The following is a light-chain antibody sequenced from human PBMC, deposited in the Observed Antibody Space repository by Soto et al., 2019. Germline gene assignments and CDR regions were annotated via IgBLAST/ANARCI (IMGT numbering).Light chain of an antibody. CDR2: GPS. V-gene: IGKV3-20*01. CDR1: QNVNSNH. Sequence: EIVLTQSPGTLSLSPGERATLSCRASQNVNSNHIAWYQQKPGQAPRLLIYGPSSRATGIPERFSGSGSGTDFTLTISRLEPEDFAVYFCHQFGSSPLTFGHGTKVEIK. CDR3: HQFGSSPLT. J-gene: IGKJ1*01.